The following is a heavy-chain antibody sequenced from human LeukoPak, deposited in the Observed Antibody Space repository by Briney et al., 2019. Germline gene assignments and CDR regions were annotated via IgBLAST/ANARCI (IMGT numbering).Heavy chain of an antibody. V-gene: IGHV4-39*01. CDR3: ARNYYESSGYYQWNFDY. J-gene: IGHJ4*02. Sequence: SETLSLTCTVSGGSISSSSYWWGWIRQPPWKGLEWIANIYYSGSTHYNPSLKSRVTISIEKSKNQFYLKLSSVTAADTAVYYCARNYYESSGYYQWNFDYWGQGTLVTVSS. D-gene: IGHD3-22*01. CDR2: IYYSGST. CDR1: GGSISSSSYW.